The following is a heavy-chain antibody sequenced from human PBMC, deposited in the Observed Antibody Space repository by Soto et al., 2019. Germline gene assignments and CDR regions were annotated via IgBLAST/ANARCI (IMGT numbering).Heavy chain of an antibody. D-gene: IGHD2-2*01. Sequence: QVQLVQSGAEVKKPGSSVKVSCKASGGTFSSYAISWVRQAPGQGLEWMGGIIPISDTTNYAQKFQGRVTITADESTSTAYMDLSSLRSEDTAVYYCARSQGSSTSLEICYYYYYGMDVWGQGTTVTVSS. J-gene: IGHJ6*02. CDR2: IIPISDTT. V-gene: IGHV1-69*01. CDR1: GGTFSSYA. CDR3: ARSQGSSTSLEICYYYYYGMDV.